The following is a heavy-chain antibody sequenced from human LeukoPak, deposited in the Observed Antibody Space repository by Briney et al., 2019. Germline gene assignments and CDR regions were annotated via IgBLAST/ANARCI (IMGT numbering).Heavy chain of an antibody. J-gene: IGHJ4*02. V-gene: IGHV3-23*01. CDR1: GFTFSSYA. D-gene: IGHD1-26*01. CDR2: ISGSGSST. Sequence: GGSLRLSCAASGFTFSSYAMSWVRQAPGKGLEWVSAISGSGSSTYYADSVKSRCTISRVNSKNTLYLQMNSLRAEGTAVYYCAKLTSGGGVGATNGIPLLFDYWGQGTLVTVSS. CDR3: AKLTSGGGVGATNGIPLLFDY.